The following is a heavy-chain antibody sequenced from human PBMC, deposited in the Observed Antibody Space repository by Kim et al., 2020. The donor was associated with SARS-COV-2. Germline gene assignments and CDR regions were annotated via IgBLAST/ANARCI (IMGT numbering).Heavy chain of an antibody. CDR3: ARVEGITIFGVVIIGAFDI. CDR2: IYYSGST. D-gene: IGHD3-3*01. J-gene: IGHJ3*02. V-gene: IGHV4-31*02. Sequence: EWIGYIYYSGSTYYNPTLKSRVTISVDTSKNQFSLKLSSVTAADTAVYYCARVEGITIFGVVIIGAFDIGGQGTMVTVSS.